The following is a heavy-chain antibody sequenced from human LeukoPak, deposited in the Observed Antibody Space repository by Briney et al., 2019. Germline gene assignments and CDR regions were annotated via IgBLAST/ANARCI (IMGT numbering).Heavy chain of an antibody. CDR2: ISSSSSTI. D-gene: IGHD3-10*01. V-gene: IGHV3-48*01. CDR1: GFTFSSYS. CDR3: AKGSIGPLLWFGELLLGVDAFDI. J-gene: IGHJ3*02. Sequence: GGSLRLSCAASGFTFSSYSMNWVRQAPGKGLEWVSYISSSSSTIYYADSVKGRFTISRDNAKNSLYLQMNSLRAEDTAVYYCAKGSIGPLLWFGELLLGVDAFDIWGQGTMVTVSS.